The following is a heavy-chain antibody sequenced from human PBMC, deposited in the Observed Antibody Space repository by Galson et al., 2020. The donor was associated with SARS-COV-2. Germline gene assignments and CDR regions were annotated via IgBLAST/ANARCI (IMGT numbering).Heavy chain of an antibody. CDR1: GYSISSGYY. Sequence: SETLSLTCAVSGYSISSGYYWGWIRPPPGKGLEWIGRLYHSGNTYYNPSLKSRVTISVDTSKKQFSLKLSPVTAADTAVYYCARQLDRYSRNWYFDLWGRGTLVTVSS. D-gene: IGHD2-21*01. CDR2: LYHSGNT. V-gene: IGHV4-38-2*01. J-gene: IGHJ2*01. CDR3: ARQLDRYSRNWYFDL.